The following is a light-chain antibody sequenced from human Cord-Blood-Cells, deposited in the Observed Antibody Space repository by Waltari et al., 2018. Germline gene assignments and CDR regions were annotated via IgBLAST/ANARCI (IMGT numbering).Light chain of an antibody. V-gene: IGKV4-1*01. J-gene: IGKJ4*01. CDR3: QQYYSTPLT. Sequence: DIVMTQPPDSLAVSLGERATINCKSSQSVLYSSNNKNYLAWYQQKPGQPAKLLIYWASTRESGVPDRFSGSGSGTDFTLTISSLQAEDVAVYYCQQYYSTPLTFGGGTKVEIK. CDR2: WAS. CDR1: QSVLYSSNNKNY.